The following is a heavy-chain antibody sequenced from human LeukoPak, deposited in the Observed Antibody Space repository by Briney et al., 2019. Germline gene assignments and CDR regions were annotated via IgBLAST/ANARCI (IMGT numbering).Heavy chain of an antibody. V-gene: IGHV3-30-3*01. D-gene: IGHD3-16*02. J-gene: IGHJ4*02. CDR1: GFTFSSYA. CDR3: AKVSGYLLYFDY. CDR2: ISYDGSNK. Sequence: GGSLRLSCAASGFTFSSYAMHWVRQAPGKGLEWVAVISYDGSNKYYADSVKGRFTISRDNSKNTLYLQMNSLRAEDTAVYYCAKVSGYLLYFDYWGQGTLVTVSS.